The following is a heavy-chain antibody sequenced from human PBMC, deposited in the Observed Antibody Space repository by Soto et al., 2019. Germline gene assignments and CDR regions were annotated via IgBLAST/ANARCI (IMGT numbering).Heavy chain of an antibody. CDR1: GYTFTSYG. D-gene: IGHD2-15*01. CDR2: ISAYNGNT. J-gene: IGHJ6*03. CDR3: ARDIVVVVAATSPTYYYYYYMDV. Sequence: QVQLVQSGAEVKKPGASVKVSCKASGYTFTSYGISWVRQAPGQGLEWMGWISAYNGNTNYAQKLQGRVTMTTVTSTSTAYMELRSLRSDDTAVYYCARDIVVVVAATSPTYYYYYYMDVWGKGTTVTVSS. V-gene: IGHV1-18*01.